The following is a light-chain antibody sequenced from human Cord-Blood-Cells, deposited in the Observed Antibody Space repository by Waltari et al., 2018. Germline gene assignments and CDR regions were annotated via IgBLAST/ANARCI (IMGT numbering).Light chain of an antibody. CDR3: SSYAGSNNFVV. Sequence: QSALTQPPSASGSPGQSVTISCTGTSSDVGGYNYVSWYQQHPGKAPKLMIYEVSKRPSGVPDLFSGPKSGNTASLTVSGLQAEDEADYYCSSYAGSNNFVVFGGGTKLTVL. CDR2: EVS. J-gene: IGLJ2*01. CDR1: SSDVGGYNY. V-gene: IGLV2-8*01.